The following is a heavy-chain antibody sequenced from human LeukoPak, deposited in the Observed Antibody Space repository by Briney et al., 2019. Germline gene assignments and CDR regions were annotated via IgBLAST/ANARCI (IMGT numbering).Heavy chain of an antibody. J-gene: IGHJ4*02. CDR1: GFTFSSYA. CDR3: AKGRGYCSGGSCYSDY. Sequence: RGSLRLSCAPSGFTFSSYAMSWVRQAPENGLEWVTTISGIGDNTYYADSVKGRFTISRDNSKNTLYVQMNSLRDEDTAIYYCAKGRGYCSGGSCYSDYWGQGTLVTVSS. D-gene: IGHD2-15*01. V-gene: IGHV3-23*01. CDR2: ISGIGDNT.